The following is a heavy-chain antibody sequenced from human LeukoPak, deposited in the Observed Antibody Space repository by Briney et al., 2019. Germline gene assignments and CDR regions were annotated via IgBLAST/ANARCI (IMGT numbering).Heavy chain of an antibody. CDR2: INHSGST. J-gene: IGHJ5*02. CDR1: GGSFSGYY. Sequence: PSETLSLTCAVYGGSFSGYYWSWIRQPPGKGLEWIGEINHSGSTNCNPSLKSRVTISVDTSKNQFSLKLSSVTAADTAVYYCARLGYYYDSSGYYPNWFDPWGQGTLVTVSS. CDR3: ARLGYYYDSSGYYPNWFDP. D-gene: IGHD3-22*01. V-gene: IGHV4-34*01.